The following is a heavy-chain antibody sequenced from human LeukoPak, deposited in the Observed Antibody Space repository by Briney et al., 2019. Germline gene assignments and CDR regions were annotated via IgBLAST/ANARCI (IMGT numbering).Heavy chain of an antibody. Sequence: PGGSLRLSCAASGFTFSSYWMSWVRQAPGKGLEWVANIKQDGSEKYYVDSVKGRFTISRDNAKNSLYLQMNSLRAEDTAVYYCASARYSSGWYEGLYFDYWGQGTLVTVSS. V-gene: IGHV3-7*03. CDR2: IKQDGSEK. CDR1: GFTFSSYW. CDR3: ASARYSSGWYEGLYFDY. D-gene: IGHD6-19*01. J-gene: IGHJ4*02.